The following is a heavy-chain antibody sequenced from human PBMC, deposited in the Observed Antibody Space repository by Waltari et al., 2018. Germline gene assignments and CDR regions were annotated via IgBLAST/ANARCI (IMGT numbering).Heavy chain of an antibody. CDR1: GYTFTGYY. J-gene: IGHJ4*02. Sequence: QVQLVQSGAEVKKPGASVKVSCKASGYTFTGYYMHWVRQAPGQGLEWMGWINPNSGGTNYAQKFQGWVTITRDTSISTAYMELSRLRSDDTAVYYCARWRRYYYDSSGYYDYWGQGTLVTVSS. CDR3: ARWRRYYYDSSGYYDY. CDR2: INPNSGGT. V-gene: IGHV1-2*04. D-gene: IGHD3-22*01.